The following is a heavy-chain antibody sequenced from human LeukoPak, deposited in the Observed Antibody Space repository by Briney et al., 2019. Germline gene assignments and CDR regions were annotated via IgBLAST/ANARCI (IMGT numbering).Heavy chain of an antibody. D-gene: IGHD3-16*02. CDR3: AMNYEYVWGSYRR. CDR1: GVSISNSDYY. CDR2: INHSGST. Sequence: SETLSLTCAVSGVSISNSDYYWSWIRQPPGKGLEWIGEINHSGSTNYNPSLKSRVTISVDTSKNQFSLKLSSVTAADTAVYYCAMNYEYVWGSYRRWGQGTLVTVSS. J-gene: IGHJ4*02. V-gene: IGHV4-34*01.